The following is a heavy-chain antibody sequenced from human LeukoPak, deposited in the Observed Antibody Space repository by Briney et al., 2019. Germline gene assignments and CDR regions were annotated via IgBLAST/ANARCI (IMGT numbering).Heavy chain of an antibody. V-gene: IGHV3-30*04. J-gene: IGHJ5*02. CDR3: ARDSKRQYYYDSSGTNWFDP. Sequence: GGSLRLSCAASGFTFSSYAMHWVRQAPGKGLEWVAVISYDGSNKYYADSVKGRFTISRDNSKNTLYLQMNCLRAEDTAVYYCARDSKRQYYYDSSGTNWFDPWGQGTLVTVSS. CDR2: ISYDGSNK. CDR1: GFTFSSYA. D-gene: IGHD3-22*01.